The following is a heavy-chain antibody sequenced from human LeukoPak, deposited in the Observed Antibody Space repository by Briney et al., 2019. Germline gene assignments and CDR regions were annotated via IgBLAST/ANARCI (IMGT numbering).Heavy chain of an antibody. CDR3: ARGVVVITHGSMYNWFDP. D-gene: IGHD3-22*01. CDR1: GDSVSSNSAA. Sequence: PSQTLSLTCAISGDSVSSNSAAWNWIRQSPSRGLEWLGRTYYRSKWYNDYAVSVKSQITINPDTSKNQFSLQLNSVTPEDTAVYYCARGVVVITHGSMYNWFDPWGQGTLVTVSS. J-gene: IGHJ5*02. CDR2: TYYRSKWYN. V-gene: IGHV6-1*01.